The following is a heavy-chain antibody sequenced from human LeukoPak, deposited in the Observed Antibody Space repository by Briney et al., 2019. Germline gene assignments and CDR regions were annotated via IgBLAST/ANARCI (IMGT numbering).Heavy chain of an antibody. CDR3: ARVRGGTYNHYFDY. CDR1: GFSINSYY. Sequence: PSETLSLTCTVSGFSINSYYWSWIRQPPGKGLEWIGYIYYAGSTNYNPSLKRRITISVDTSKNQFSLKLPSVTAADTAVYYCARVRGGTYNHYFDYWGQGTLVTVSS. CDR2: IYYAGST. J-gene: IGHJ4*02. D-gene: IGHD5-24*01. V-gene: IGHV4-59*01.